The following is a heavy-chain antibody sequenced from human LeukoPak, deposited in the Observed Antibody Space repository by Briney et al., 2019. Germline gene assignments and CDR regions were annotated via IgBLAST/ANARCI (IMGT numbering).Heavy chain of an antibody. V-gene: IGHV4-39*01. CDR2: IYSSGST. CDR1: GGSISSSTYY. J-gene: IGHJ4*02. Sequence: PSETLTLPCSVSGGSISSSTYYWGWLRQPPGKGLEWIGSIYSSGSTYTNSSDNTRVTISVDTSKNQFALKLSSVTAADTAVYYCASGSKDTEDYPGQG. D-gene: IGHD3-10*01. CDR3: ASGSKDTEDY.